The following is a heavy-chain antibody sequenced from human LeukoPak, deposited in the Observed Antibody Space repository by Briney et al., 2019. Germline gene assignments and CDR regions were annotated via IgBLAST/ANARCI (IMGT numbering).Heavy chain of an antibody. D-gene: IGHD6-19*01. CDR3: TREAVYGSGELCVDY. J-gene: IGHJ4*02. Sequence: QPGRSLRLSRTASGFTFGDYAMSWVRQAPGKGLEWVGFIRSKAYGGTTEYAASVKGRFTISRDDSKSIAYLQMNSLKTEDTAVYYCTREAVYGSGELCVDYWGQGTLVTVSS. V-gene: IGHV3-49*04. CDR2: IRSKAYGGTT. CDR1: GFTFGDYA.